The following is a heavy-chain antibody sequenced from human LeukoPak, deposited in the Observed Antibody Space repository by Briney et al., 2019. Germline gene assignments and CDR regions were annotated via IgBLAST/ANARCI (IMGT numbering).Heavy chain of an antibody. V-gene: IGHV4-30-4*01. CDR1: GGSISSGDYY. CDR3: ARGTAALGNYFDY. J-gene: IGHJ4*02. D-gene: IGHD6-13*01. CDR2: IYYSGST. Sequence: PSETLSLACTVSGGSISSGDYYWSWIRQPPGKGLEWIGYIYYSGSTYYNPSLKSRVTISVDRSKNQFSLKLSSVTAADTAVYYCARGTAALGNYFDYWGQGTLVTVSS.